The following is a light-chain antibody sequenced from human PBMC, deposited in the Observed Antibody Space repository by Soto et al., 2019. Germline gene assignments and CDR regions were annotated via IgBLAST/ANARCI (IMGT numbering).Light chain of an antibody. V-gene: IGLV2-14*01. CDR3: SSYTSSSTSV. J-gene: IGLJ2*01. Sequence: QSALTQPASVSGSPGQSITISCTGTSSDVGGYNYVSWYQQHPGKDPKLMIYDVSNRPSGVSNRFSGSKSGNTASLTISGLQAEDEADYYCSSYTSSSTSVFGGGTKLTVL. CDR1: SSDVGGYNY. CDR2: DVS.